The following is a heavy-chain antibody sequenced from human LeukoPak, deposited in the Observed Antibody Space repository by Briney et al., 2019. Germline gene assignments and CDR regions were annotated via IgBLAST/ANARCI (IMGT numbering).Heavy chain of an antibody. Sequence: PGGSLRLSCAASGFTFSSYAMSWVRQAPGKGLEWVSGISGSGDNTYYADSVKGRFTISRDNSKNTLYVQVNSLGTEDTALYFCATARNFRFEYWGQGSLVIVSA. CDR1: GFTFSSYA. D-gene: IGHD1-7*01. V-gene: IGHV3-23*01. CDR2: ISGSGDNT. J-gene: IGHJ4*02. CDR3: ATARNFRFEY.